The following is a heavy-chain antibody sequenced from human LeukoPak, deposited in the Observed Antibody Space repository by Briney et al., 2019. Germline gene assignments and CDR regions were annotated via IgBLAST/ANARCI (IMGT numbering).Heavy chain of an antibody. V-gene: IGHV3-48*01. Sequence: GGSLRLSCAASGFTFSNYALHWVRQAPGKGLEWVSFISSTGGTIYYADSVKGRFTVSRDNGKNSLLLQMNSLRAEDTALYYCARGYSRAAFDIWGQGTVVAVSS. CDR2: ISSTGGTI. D-gene: IGHD2-15*01. CDR1: GFTFSNYA. J-gene: IGHJ3*02. CDR3: ARGYSRAAFDI.